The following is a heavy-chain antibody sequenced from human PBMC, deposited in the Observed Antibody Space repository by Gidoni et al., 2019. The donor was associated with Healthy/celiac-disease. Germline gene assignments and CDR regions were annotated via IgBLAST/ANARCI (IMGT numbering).Heavy chain of an antibody. J-gene: IGHJ3*02. D-gene: IGHD3-10*01. Sequence: QVQLVQSGAEVKKPGASVKVSCKASGYTFTSYDINWVRQATGQGLEWMGWMNPNSGNTGYAQKVQGRVTMTRNTSISTAYMELSSLRSEDTAVYYCARGTGYYGSGSFDAFDIWGQGTMVTVSS. CDR2: MNPNSGNT. CDR3: ARGTGYYGSGSFDAFDI. V-gene: IGHV1-8*01. CDR1: GYTFTSYD.